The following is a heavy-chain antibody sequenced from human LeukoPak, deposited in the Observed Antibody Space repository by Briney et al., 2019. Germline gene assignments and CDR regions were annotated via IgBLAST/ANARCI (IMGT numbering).Heavy chain of an antibody. J-gene: IGHJ4*02. Sequence: GGSLSLSCVASGFTESGFTFISYAMTWVRQAPGKGLEWVSGISGIGGGTYYADSVKGRFTISRDNAKNTLYLQMNSLRAEDTAVYYCARESKYSGYPFDYWGQGTLVTVSS. CDR1: GFTESGFTFISYA. D-gene: IGHD5-12*01. CDR3: ARESKYSGYPFDY. CDR2: ISGIGGGT. V-gene: IGHV3-23*01.